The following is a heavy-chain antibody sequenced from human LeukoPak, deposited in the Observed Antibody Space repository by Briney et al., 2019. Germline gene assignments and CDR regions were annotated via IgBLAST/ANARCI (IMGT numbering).Heavy chain of an antibody. CDR3: TRNRGIATAGILQAPHDY. V-gene: IGHV3-49*04. J-gene: IGHJ4*02. CDR2: IRSKPYGETT. CDR1: GFAFGDYA. D-gene: IGHD6-13*01. Sequence: GRSLRLSCSASGFAFGDYAMSWVRQAPGGGLEWVGFIRSKPYGETTEYAASAKGRSTISRDDSKNIVYLQMNSLKVEDTALYYCTRNRGIATAGILQAPHDYWGQGTHVTVSS.